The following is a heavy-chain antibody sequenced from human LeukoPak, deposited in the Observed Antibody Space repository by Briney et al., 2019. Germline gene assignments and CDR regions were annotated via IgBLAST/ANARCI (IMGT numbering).Heavy chain of an antibody. V-gene: IGHV4-59*08. D-gene: IGHD6-13*01. CDR3: ASHRRRIAAAGNRDAFDI. CDR2: IYYSGST. J-gene: IGHJ3*02. Sequence: SETLSLTCTVSGGSISSYYWSWLRQPPGKGLEWIGYIYYSGSTNYNPSLKSRVTISVDTSKNQFSLKLSSVTAADTAVYYCASHRRRIAAAGNRDAFDIWGQGTMVTVSS. CDR1: GGSISSYY.